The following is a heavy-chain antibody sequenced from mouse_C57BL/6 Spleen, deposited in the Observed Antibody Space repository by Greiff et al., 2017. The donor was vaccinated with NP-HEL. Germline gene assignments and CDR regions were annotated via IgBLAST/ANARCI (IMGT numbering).Heavy chain of an antibody. CDR3: AREDDGYADY. CDR2: IYPSDSET. D-gene: IGHD2-3*01. J-gene: IGHJ2*01. CDR1: GYTFTSYW. V-gene: IGHV1-61*01. Sequence: VQLQQSGAELVRPGSSVKLSCKASGYTFTSYWMDWVKQRPGQGLEWIGNIYPSDSETHYNQKFKDKATLTVDKSSSTAYMQLSSLTSEDSAVYYCAREDDGYADYWGQGTTLTVSS.